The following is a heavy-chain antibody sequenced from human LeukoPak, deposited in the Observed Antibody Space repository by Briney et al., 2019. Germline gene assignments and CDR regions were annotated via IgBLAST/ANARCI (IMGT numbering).Heavy chain of an antibody. V-gene: IGHV1-8*01. J-gene: IGHJ6*03. D-gene: IGHD3-22*01. Sequence: ASVKVSCKASGYTFTSYDINWVRQATGQGLGWMGWMNPNSGNTGYAQKFQGRVTMSRNTSISTAYMELGSLRSEDTAVYYCARAGVLITYYYYYMDVWGKGTTVTVSS. CDR3: ARAGVLITYYYYYMDV. CDR2: MNPNSGNT. CDR1: GYTFTSYD.